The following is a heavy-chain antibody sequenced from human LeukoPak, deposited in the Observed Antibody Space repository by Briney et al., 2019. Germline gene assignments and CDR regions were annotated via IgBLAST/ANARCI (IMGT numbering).Heavy chain of an antibody. V-gene: IGHV4-34*01. J-gene: IGHJ4*02. Sequence: PSETLSLTCAVYGGSFSGYYWSWIRQPPGKGLEWLGEINHSGSTNYNPSLKSRVTISVDTSKNQFSLKLSSVTAADTAVYYCARGADIVVVPAAHFDYWGQGTLVTVSS. D-gene: IGHD2-2*01. CDR2: INHSGST. CDR1: GGSFSGYY. CDR3: ARGADIVVVPAAHFDY.